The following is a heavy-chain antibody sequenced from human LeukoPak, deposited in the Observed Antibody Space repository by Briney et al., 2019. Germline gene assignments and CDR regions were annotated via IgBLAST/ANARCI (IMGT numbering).Heavy chain of an antibody. V-gene: IGHV3-7*01. D-gene: IGHD3-16*01. J-gene: IGHJ4*02. Sequence: GGSLRLSCAASGFTFNRHWMSWVRQAPGKGLEWVANIKQDGSEKYYVDSVKGRFTISRDNAKNSLYLQMNSLRAEDTAVYYCARDKFGGTDYWGQGTLVTVSS. CDR2: IKQDGSEK. CDR3: ARDKFGGTDY. CDR1: GFTFNRHW.